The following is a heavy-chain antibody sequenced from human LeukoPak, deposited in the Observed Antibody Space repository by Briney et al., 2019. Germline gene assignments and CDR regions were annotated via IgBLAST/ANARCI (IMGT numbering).Heavy chain of an antibody. CDR1: GFTFSSCY. D-gene: IGHD1-26*01. Sequence: GSLRLSCVVSGFTFSSCYMNWVRQVPGKGLEWVSSISTGSTYIHYADSVKGRFTISRDNAKNSLYLQMNSLRAEDTAVYYCARDGATSHFDYWGQGTLVTVSS. V-gene: IGHV3-21*01. CDR2: ISTGSTYI. J-gene: IGHJ4*02. CDR3: ARDGATSHFDY.